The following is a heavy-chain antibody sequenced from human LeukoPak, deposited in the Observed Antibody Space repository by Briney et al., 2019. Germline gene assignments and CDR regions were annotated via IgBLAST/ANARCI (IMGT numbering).Heavy chain of an antibody. V-gene: IGHV4-59*01. CDR3: AAVGSRRYYFDY. D-gene: IGHD3-10*01. CDR2: IYYSGST. J-gene: IGHJ4*02. CDR1: GGSFSSYY. Sequence: SETLSLTCAVYGGSFSSYYWSWIRQPPGKGLEWIGYIYYSGSTNYNPSLKSRVTISVDTSKNQFSLKLSSVTAADTAVYYCAAVGSRRYYFDYWGQGTLVTVSS.